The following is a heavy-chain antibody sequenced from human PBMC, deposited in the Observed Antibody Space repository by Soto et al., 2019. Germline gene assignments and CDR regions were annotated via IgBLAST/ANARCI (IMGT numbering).Heavy chain of an antibody. CDR1: GFTFSSYA. V-gene: IGHV3-23*01. CDR3: AKDPTYDYGYFDS. CDR2: IRTSVGDT. D-gene: IGHD4-17*01. J-gene: IGHJ4*02. Sequence: GGSLRLSCAASGFTFSSYAMNWDRQAPGKGLEWVSTIRTSVGDTYYAASVKGRFTISRDNSKSTVYLHLNSLRAEDTAIYYCAKDPTYDYGYFDSWGQGTLVTVSS.